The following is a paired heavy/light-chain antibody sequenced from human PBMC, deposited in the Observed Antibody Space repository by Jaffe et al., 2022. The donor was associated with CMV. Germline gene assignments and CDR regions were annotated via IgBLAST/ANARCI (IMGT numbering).Light chain of an antibody. CDR2: KIF. J-gene: IGKJ4*01. V-gene: IGKV2-24*01. CDR3: MQSTQFPRT. Sequence: DIVMTQTQLSSAVTLGQPASISCRSSQSLVHSDGNTYLSWLQQRPGQPPRLLIYKIFNRFSGVPDRFSGSGAGTDFTLKISRVEAEDVGVYYCMQSTQFPRTFGGGTKVEIK. CDR1: QSLVHSDGNTY.
Heavy chain of an antibody. D-gene: IGHD2-21*02. CDR2: IWHDGSNK. CDR1: GFPFGSYG. J-gene: IGHJ3*02. Sequence: QVQLVESGGGVVQPGRSLRLSCGASGFPFGSYGMHWVRQAPGKGLEWVAVIWHDGSNKLYTDSVKGRFTISRDNSKNTMYLQMNSLRAEDTAIYYCARDAVECSGGNCYSLFAFDIWGQGTMVTVSS. V-gene: IGHV3-33*08. CDR3: ARDAVECSGGNCYSLFAFDI.